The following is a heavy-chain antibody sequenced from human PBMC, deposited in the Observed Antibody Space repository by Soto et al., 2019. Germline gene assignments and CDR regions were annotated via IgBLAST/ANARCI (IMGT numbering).Heavy chain of an antibody. D-gene: IGHD1-26*01. CDR3: VRDDVGVGIDY. CDR2: ISSSSGSI. CDR1: GFTFSSYS. Sequence: GGSLRLSCAASGFTFSSYSMNWVRQAPGKGPEWVSYISSSSGSIFYADSVKGRFTISRDNAKNTVYLQMNSLRAEDTAVYYCVRDDVGVGIDYWGLGTLVTVSS. V-gene: IGHV3-48*04. J-gene: IGHJ4*02.